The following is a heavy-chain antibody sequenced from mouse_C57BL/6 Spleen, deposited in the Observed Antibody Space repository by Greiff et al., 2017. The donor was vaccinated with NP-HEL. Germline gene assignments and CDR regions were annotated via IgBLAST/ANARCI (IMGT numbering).Heavy chain of an antibody. CDR1: GYTFTSYW. D-gene: IGHD1-1*01. CDR3: ATVVEGYAMDY. J-gene: IGHJ4*01. CDR2: IDPSDSYT. Sequence: QVQLQQPGAELVKPGASVKLSCKASGYTFTSYWMQWVKQRPGQGLEWIGEIDPSDSYTNYNQKFKGKATLTVDTSSSTAYMQLSSLTSEDSAVYYCATVVEGYAMDYWGQGTSVTVSS. V-gene: IGHV1-50*01.